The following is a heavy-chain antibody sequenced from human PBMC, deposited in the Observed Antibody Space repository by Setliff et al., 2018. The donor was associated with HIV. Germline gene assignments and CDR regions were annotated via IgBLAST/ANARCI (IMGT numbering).Heavy chain of an antibody. D-gene: IGHD3-22*01. J-gene: IGHJ4*02. Sequence: PGGSLRLSCAASGFTFSNYEMNWVRQAPGKGLEWVSYISSSGTTIYYADSVKGRFTISRDNAKNSLYLQMNSLRAEDTAVYYCARPNYYDSSGSFDYWGQGSRVTVSS. CDR1: GFTFSNYE. V-gene: IGHV3-48*03. CDR3: ARPNYYDSSGSFDY. CDR2: ISSSGTTI.